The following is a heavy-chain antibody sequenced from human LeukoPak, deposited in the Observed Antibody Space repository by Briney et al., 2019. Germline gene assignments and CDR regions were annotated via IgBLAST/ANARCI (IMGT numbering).Heavy chain of an antibody. CDR2: IESKTDGGTT. CDR1: GFTFSNAW. D-gene: IGHD3-10*01. V-gene: IGHV3-15*04. J-gene: IGHJ6*04. CDR3: TTLYGSGKYYYYGMDV. Sequence: GGSLRLSCAASGFTFSNAWMSWVRQAPGKGLEWVGRIESKTDGGTTDYAAPVKGRFTISRDDSKNTLYLQMNSLKTEDTAVYYCTTLYGSGKYYYYGMDVWGKGTTVTVSS.